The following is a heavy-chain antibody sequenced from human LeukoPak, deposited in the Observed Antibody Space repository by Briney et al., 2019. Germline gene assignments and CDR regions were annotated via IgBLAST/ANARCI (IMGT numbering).Heavy chain of an antibody. CDR2: ISTSGDGT. D-gene: IGHD2-2*01. Sequence: SSFVXSWVRQAPXEGLEWVSVISTSGDGTYYADSVKGRFTISRDNSKNTLYLQMNSLRAEDTAVHYCANTRGNTVPYNWFDSWGQGTLVTVSS. CDR3: ANTRGNTVPYNWFDS. CDR1: SSFV. J-gene: IGHJ5*01. V-gene: IGHV3-23*01.